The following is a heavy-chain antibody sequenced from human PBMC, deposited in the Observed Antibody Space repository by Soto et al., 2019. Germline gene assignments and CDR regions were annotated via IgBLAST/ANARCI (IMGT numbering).Heavy chain of an antibody. V-gene: IGHV4-59*08. D-gene: IGHD1-1*01. Sequence: PSETLSLTCTVSGGSISGYYWSCIRQPPGKGLEWIAYIYYSGSSNSNPSLKSRVTISVDTSKNQFSLKLSSVTAADTAVYYCARHSNEYRKSLDYWGQGTLVTVSS. CDR1: GGSISGYY. CDR3: ARHSNEYRKSLDY. CDR2: IYYSGSS. J-gene: IGHJ4*02.